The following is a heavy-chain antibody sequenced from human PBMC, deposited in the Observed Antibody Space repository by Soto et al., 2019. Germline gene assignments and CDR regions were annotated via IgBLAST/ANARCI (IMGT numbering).Heavy chain of an antibody. Sequence: QITLKESGPPLVRPAQTLTLTCAFSGFSLTTTSMGVAWIRQPPGKALEWLALIYWDDDQRYSPSLKDRLTSSKDTSRSRVGLTISNMNPEDTGTYFCANAGDYDLLSFDHWGPVTLVTVSS. J-gene: IGHJ4*02. CDR2: IYWDDDQ. D-gene: IGHD4-17*01. CDR3: ANAGDYDLLSFDH. V-gene: IGHV2-5*02. CDR1: GFSLTTTSMG.